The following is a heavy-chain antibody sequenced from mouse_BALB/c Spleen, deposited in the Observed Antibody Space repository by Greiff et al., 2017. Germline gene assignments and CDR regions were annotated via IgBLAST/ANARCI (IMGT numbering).Heavy chain of an antibody. V-gene: IGHV5-17*02. Sequence: EVMLVESGGGLVQPGGSRKLSCAASGFTFSSFGMHWVRQAPEKGLEWVAYISSGSSTIYYADTVKGRFTISRDNPKNTLFLQMTSLRSEDTAMYYCARMGWDWGQGTLVTVSA. J-gene: IGHJ3*01. CDR2: ISSGSSTI. CDR1: GFTFSSFG. CDR3: ARMGWD. D-gene: IGHD2-3*01.